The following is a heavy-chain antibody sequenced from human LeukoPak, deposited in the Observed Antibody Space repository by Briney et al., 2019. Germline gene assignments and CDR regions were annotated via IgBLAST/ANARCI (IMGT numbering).Heavy chain of an antibody. Sequence: PGRSLRLSCAASGFTFSSYAMHWVRQAPGKGLEWVAVISYDGSNKYYADSVKGRFTISRDNSKSTLYLQMSSLRAEDTAVYYCARGLVVVIAKDYFDPWGQGTLVTVSS. J-gene: IGHJ5*02. CDR1: GFTFSSYA. V-gene: IGHV3-30-3*01. D-gene: IGHD2-21*01. CDR3: ARGLVVVIAKDYFDP. CDR2: ISYDGSNK.